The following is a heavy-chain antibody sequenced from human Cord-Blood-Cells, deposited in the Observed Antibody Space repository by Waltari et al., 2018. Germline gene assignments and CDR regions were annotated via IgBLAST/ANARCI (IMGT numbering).Heavy chain of an antibody. V-gene: IGHV4-39*01. CDR3: AGSGSYYAFDI. J-gene: IGHJ3*02. CDR2: IHYSGST. D-gene: IGHD1-26*01. CDR1: GGSISSSSYY. Sequence: QLQLQESGPGLVKPSETLSLTCTVSGGSISSSSYYWGWIRQPPGKGLEWFGSIHYSGSTYYNPSLKSRVTISVDTSKNQFSLKLSSVTAADTAVYYCAGSGSYYAFDIWGQGTMVTVSS.